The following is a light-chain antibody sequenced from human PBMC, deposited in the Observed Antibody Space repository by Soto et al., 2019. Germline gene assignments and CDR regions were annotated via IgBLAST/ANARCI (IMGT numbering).Light chain of an antibody. Sequence: EIVLTQSPDTLSLSPGERATLSCRASQSFSSSYLAWYQQRRGQPPRLLIYGTSKRATGIPDRFSGSGFDKDFTLTISRLDPEDSAVYYCQQYVGPHFTFGQGTRLEIK. J-gene: IGKJ5*01. CDR1: QSFSSSY. V-gene: IGKV3-20*01. CDR3: QQYVGPHFT. CDR2: GTS.